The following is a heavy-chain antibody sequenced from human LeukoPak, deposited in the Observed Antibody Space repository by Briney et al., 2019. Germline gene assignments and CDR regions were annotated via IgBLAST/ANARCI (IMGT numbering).Heavy chain of an antibody. CDR2: ISAYNGNT. D-gene: IGHD6-13*01. Sequence: ASVKVSCKASGYTFTSYGISWVRQAPGQGLEWMGWISAYNGNTNYAQKLQGRVTMTRDTSTSTVYMELSSLRSEDTAVYYCARGIAAAGTRVPFDYWGQGTLVTVSS. CDR3: ARGIAAAGTRVPFDY. J-gene: IGHJ4*02. CDR1: GYTFTSYG. V-gene: IGHV1-18*01.